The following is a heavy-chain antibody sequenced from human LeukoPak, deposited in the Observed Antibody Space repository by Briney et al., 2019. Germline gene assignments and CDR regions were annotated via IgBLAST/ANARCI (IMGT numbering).Heavy chain of an antibody. CDR3: ANSVAASRAAEYFQH. D-gene: IGHD6-19*01. CDR2: ISGSGGST. Sequence: PGGSLRLSCAASGFTFSSYAMSWVRQAPGKGLEWASAISGSGGSTYYADSVKGRFTISRDNSKNTLYLQMNSLRAEDTAVYYCANSVAASRAAEYFQHWGQGTLVTVSS. CDR1: GFTFSSYA. V-gene: IGHV3-23*01. J-gene: IGHJ1*01.